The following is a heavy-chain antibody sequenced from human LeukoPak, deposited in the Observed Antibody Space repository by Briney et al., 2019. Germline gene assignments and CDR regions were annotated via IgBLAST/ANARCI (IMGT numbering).Heavy chain of an antibody. Sequence: PGGSLRLSCVTSGFTFTDYSMNWVRQAPGKGLEWVANINQDGSEKYYVDSVKGRFTISRDNAKNSVYLQMNSLRAEDTAVYFCARRGATVTDDWGQGTLVTVSS. D-gene: IGHD4-17*01. CDR2: INQDGSEK. CDR3: ARRGATVTDD. V-gene: IGHV3-7*01. J-gene: IGHJ4*02. CDR1: GFTFTDYS.